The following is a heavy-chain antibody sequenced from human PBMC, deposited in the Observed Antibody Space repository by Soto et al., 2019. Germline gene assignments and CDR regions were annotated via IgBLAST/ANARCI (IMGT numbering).Heavy chain of an antibody. CDR2: IYYSGST. Sequence: PSGTLSLTCTVSGCPNSSYYLNWVRQAPGKGLEWVGYIYYSGSTNYNPSRKSRVTISVDTSKNLFSLGLSSVTAADTAIYYCASIRGYSGWFDPWGQGIPVTVS. J-gene: IGHJ5*02. CDR3: ASIRGYSGWFDP. V-gene: IGHV4-59*01. CDR1: GCPNSSYY. D-gene: IGHD5-18*01.